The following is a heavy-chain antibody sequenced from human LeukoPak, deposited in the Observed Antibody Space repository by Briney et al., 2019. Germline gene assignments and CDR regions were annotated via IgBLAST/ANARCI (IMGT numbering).Heavy chain of an antibody. CDR2: IKQDGSEK. CDR1: GFTFSSYW. CDR3: ARDSGSSGWYWSDAFDI. D-gene: IGHD6-19*01. V-gene: IGHV3-7*01. Sequence: HTGGSLRLSCAASGFTFSSYWMSWVRQAPGKGLEWVANIKQDGSEKYYVDSVKGRFTISRDNAKNSLYLQMNSLRAEDTAVYYCARDSGSSGWYWSDAFDIWGQGTMVTVSS. J-gene: IGHJ3*02.